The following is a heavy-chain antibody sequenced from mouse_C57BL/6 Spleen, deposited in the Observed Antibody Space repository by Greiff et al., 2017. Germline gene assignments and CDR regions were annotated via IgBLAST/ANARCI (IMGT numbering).Heavy chain of an antibody. CDR2: ISGGGGNT. Sequence: EVQVVESGGGLVKPGGSLKLSCAASGFTFSSYTMSWVRQTPEKRLEWVATISGGGGNTYYPDSVKGRFTISRDNAKNTLYLQMSSLRSEDTALYYSARQGGVLSLGYFDYWGHNTTLTDSS. CDR1: GFTFSSYT. V-gene: IGHV5-9*01. J-gene: IGHJ2*01. CDR3: ARQGGVLSLGYFDY. D-gene: IGHD4-1*01.